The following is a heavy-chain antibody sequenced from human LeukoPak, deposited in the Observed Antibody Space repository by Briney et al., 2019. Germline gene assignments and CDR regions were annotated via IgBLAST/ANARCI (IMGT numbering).Heavy chain of an antibody. CDR3: IRDFYSNYGVDFDY. J-gene: IGHJ4*02. CDR2: IISQADGGTT. D-gene: IGHD4-11*01. CDR1: GFTFGGYL. Sequence: GGSLRLSCTGSGFTFGGYLMSWVRQAPGKGLEWVGFIISQADGGTTESTASMKDRFITSKDDSKSVAYLQMDRQKTENTAVYSCIRDFYSNYGVDFDYWGQGTQVTVSS. V-gene: IGHV3-49*02.